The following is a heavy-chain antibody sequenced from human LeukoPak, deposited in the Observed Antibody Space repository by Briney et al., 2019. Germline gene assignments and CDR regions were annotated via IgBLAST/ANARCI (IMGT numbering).Heavy chain of an antibody. Sequence: GGSLRLSCAASGLTVSSNYMSWVRQAPGKGPEWVSVIYSGGSTYYADSVKGRFTISRDNSKNTLYLQMNSLRAEDTAVYYCARESGGHFSPHYFDYWGQGTLVTVSS. D-gene: IGHD1-26*01. CDR3: ARESGGHFSPHYFDY. CDR2: IYSGGST. J-gene: IGHJ4*02. V-gene: IGHV3-66*01. CDR1: GLTVSSNY.